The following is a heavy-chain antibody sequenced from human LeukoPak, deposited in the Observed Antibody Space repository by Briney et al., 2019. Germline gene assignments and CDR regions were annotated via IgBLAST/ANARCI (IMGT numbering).Heavy chain of an antibody. D-gene: IGHD3-10*01. CDR3: ARTDYGSTPFDY. J-gene: IGHJ4*02. V-gene: IGHV3-74*01. CDR1: GFTFSSYW. Sequence: GGSLRLSCAASGFTFSSYWMHWVRQAPGKGLVWVSRIKSDGSSTSYADSVKGRFTISRDNAKSTLYLQMNSLRVEDTAVYYCARTDYGSTPFDYWGQGTLVTVSS. CDR2: IKSDGSST.